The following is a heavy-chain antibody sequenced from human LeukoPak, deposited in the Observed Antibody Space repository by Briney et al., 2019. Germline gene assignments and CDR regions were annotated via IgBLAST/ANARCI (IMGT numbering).Heavy chain of an antibody. Sequence: GASVKVSCKASGYTFAVYHMHWVRQAPGQGLEWMGWINPNSGGTNYAQKFQGRVTMTSDTSISTAYMELSRLRSDDTAVYYCARGSSSWPYPSDYWAREPWSPSPQ. D-gene: IGHD6-13*01. CDR2: INPNSGGT. V-gene: IGHV1-2*02. CDR1: GYTFAVYH. J-gene: IGHJ4*02. CDR3: ARGSSSWPYPSDY.